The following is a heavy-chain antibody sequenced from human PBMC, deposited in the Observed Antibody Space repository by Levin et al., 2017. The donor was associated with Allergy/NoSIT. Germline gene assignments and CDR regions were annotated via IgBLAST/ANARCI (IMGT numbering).Heavy chain of an antibody. CDR1: GYTFTSYG. J-gene: IGHJ5*02. CDR2: ISAYNGNT. D-gene: IGHD2-2*01. V-gene: IGHV1-18*01. Sequence: GASVKVSCKASGYTFTSYGISWVRQAPGQGLEWMGWISAYNGNTNYAQKLQGRVTMTTDTSTSTAYMELRSLRSDDTAVYYCARDAQDIVVVPALLRWFDPWGQGTLVTVSS. CDR3: ARDAQDIVVVPALLRWFDP.